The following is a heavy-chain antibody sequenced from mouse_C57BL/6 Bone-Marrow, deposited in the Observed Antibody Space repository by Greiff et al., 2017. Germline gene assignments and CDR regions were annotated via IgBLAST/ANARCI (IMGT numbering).Heavy chain of an antibody. CDR1: GFTFSDYG. Sequence: DVMLVESGGGLVKPGGSLKLSCAASGFTFSDYGMHWVRQAPEKGLEWVAYSSSGSSTIYDADTVQGRITISRDNAKITLFLHMTSLRSEDTAMYYCARSAMDYWGQGTSVTVSS. V-gene: IGHV5-17*01. CDR3: ARSAMDY. CDR2: SSSGSSTI. J-gene: IGHJ4*01.